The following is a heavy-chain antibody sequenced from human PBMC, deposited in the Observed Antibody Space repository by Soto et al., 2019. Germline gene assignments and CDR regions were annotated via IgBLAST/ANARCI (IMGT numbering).Heavy chain of an antibody. CDR2: ISYDGSNK. Sequence: QVQLVESGGGVVQPGRSLRLSCAASGFTFSSYGMHWVRQAPGKGLEWVAVISYDGSNKYYADSVKGRFTISRDNSKNTLYLQMNSLRAEDTAVYCCAKAETVAGSYYFDYWGQGTLVTVSS. D-gene: IGHD6-19*01. CDR3: AKAETVAGSYYFDY. V-gene: IGHV3-30*18. J-gene: IGHJ4*02. CDR1: GFTFSSYG.